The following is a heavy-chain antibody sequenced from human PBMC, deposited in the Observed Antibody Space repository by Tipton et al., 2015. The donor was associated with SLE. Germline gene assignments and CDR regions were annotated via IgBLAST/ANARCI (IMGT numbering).Heavy chain of an antibody. CDR1: GFTLSDYY. CDR3: AREGITDYAMDV. Sequence: SLRLSCAASGFTLSDYYMNWIRQAPGKGLEWISYISSSGSSNFADSVKGRFTISRDNAKNSLFLQMNGLRAEDTAVYYCAREGITDYAMDVWGQGTTITVSS. CDR2: ISSSGSS. V-gene: IGHV3-11*01. J-gene: IGHJ6*02. D-gene: IGHD1-14*01.